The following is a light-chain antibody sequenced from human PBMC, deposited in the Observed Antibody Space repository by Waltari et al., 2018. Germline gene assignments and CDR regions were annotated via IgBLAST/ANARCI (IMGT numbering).Light chain of an antibody. Sequence: SALTQPRSVSGSPGQSVTISCTGTTSDVGGYNYVSWYQHHPGKAPKLMIFDVTQRPSGVPDRFSGSKSANTASLTISGLQAADDADYYCCSFAGTYTWVFGGGTKVTVL. V-gene: IGLV2-11*01. J-gene: IGLJ3*02. CDR3: CSFAGTYTWV. CDR2: DVT. CDR1: TSDVGGYNY.